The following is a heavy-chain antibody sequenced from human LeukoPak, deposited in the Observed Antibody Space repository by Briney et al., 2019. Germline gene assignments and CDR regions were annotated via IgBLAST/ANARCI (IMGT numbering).Heavy chain of an antibody. CDR2: ISSRSSYI. D-gene: IGHD6-19*01. CDR3: AITPRRIAVAGGDY. Sequence: KTGGSLRLSCAASGFTFSSYRMNWFRQAPGKGLEWFSSISSRSSYIYSADPVKGRFTISSDNAKNSLYLQMNSLRAEDTAVYYCAITPRRIAVAGGDYWGQGTLVTVSS. J-gene: IGHJ4*02. CDR1: GFTFSSYR. V-gene: IGHV3-21*01.